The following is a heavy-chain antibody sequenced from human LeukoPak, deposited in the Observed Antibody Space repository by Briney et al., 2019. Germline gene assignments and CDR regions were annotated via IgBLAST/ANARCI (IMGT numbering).Heavy chain of an antibody. J-gene: IGHJ6*02. CDR1: GYTFTGYY. CDR2: INPNSGGT. CDR3: ARDLGDTNYGMDV. V-gene: IGHV1-2*02. Sequence: ASVKVSCKASGYTFTGYYMHWVRQAPGQGLEWMGWINPNSGGTNYAQEFQGRVTMTRDTSISTAYMELSRLRSDDTAVYYCARDLGDTNYGMDVWGQGTTVTVSS. D-gene: IGHD5-18*01.